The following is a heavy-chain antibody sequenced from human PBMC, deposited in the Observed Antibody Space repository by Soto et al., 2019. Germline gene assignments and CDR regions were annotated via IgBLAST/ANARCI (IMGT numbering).Heavy chain of an antibody. Sequence: QVQLVQSGAEVKKPGSSVKVSCKASGDTFSSYAISWVRQAPGQGLEWMGGIIPIFGTANYAQKFQGRVTITADKSTSTAYMELSSLRSEDTAVYYCARAPLRFLEWLSRTYFDYWGQGTLVTVSS. J-gene: IGHJ4*02. CDR1: GDTFSSYA. CDR3: ARAPLRFLEWLSRTYFDY. V-gene: IGHV1-69*06. D-gene: IGHD3-3*01. CDR2: IIPIFGTA.